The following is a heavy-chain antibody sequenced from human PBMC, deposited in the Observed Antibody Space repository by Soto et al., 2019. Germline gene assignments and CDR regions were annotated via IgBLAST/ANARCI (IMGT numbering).Heavy chain of an antibody. CDR2: IIPIFGTT. Sequence: SVKVSCKASGGTFSSYAISWVRQAPGQGLEWMGGIIPIFGTTNYAQKFQGRVTMTRDASTSTAYMELSRLRSDDTAVYYCARGRDIVVVPAAMVYFQYWGQGTLVTVSS. J-gene: IGHJ1*01. CDR1: GGTFSSYA. D-gene: IGHD2-2*01. CDR3: ARGRDIVVVPAAMVYFQY. V-gene: IGHV1-69*05.